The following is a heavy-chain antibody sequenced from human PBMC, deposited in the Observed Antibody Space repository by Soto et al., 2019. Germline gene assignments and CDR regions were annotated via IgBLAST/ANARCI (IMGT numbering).Heavy chain of an antibody. CDR2: IIPIFGTA. CDR1: GGTFSSYA. V-gene: IGHV1-69*01. D-gene: IGHD3-22*01. J-gene: IGHJ4*02. CDR3: ARGEIYDSSGYYPFDY. Sequence: QVQLVQSGAEVKKPGSSVKVSCKASGGTFSSYAISWVRQAPGQGLEWMGGIIPIFGTANYAQKFQGRVTITADESTSTAYMEPSCLRSADTAVYYCARGEIYDSSGYYPFDYWVQGTLVTVSS.